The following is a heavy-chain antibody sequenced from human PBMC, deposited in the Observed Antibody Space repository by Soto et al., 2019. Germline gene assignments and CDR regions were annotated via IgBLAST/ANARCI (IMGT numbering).Heavy chain of an antibody. J-gene: IGHJ6*03. CDR3: ARVFWTPDYHDYMDV. CDR2: IYFIGST. CDR1: GGSIRSGGYY. D-gene: IGHD1-1*01. V-gene: IGHV4-31*03. Sequence: QVQLQESGPGLVKPSQTLSLTCTVSGGSIRSGGYYWSWLSQHTGKGLEWIGYIYFIGSTNYNPSLKSRATISVDTSKSKFSLKLSSVTAADTAVYYCARVFWTPDYHDYMDVWGKGTTVTVSS.